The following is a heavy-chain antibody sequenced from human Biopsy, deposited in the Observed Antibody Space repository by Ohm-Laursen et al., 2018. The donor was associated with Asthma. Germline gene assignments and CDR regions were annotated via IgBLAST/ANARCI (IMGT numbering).Heavy chain of an antibody. J-gene: IGHJ6*02. V-gene: IGHV3-30-3*01. CDR1: GFTFSDYD. CDR3: ARDLRSDNWNPWGMDV. Sequence: LRLSCAASGFTFSDYDMHWVRQAPGKGLEWVAVISYDGTNKDYADSVKGRFTFSGDNSQNTLSLEMNSLRVEDTAVYYCARDLRSDNWNPWGMDVWGLGTTVTVAS. D-gene: IGHD1-20*01. CDR2: ISYDGTNK.